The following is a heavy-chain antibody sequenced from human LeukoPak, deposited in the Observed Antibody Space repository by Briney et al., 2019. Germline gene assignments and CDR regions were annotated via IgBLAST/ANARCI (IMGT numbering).Heavy chain of an antibody. J-gene: IGHJ4*02. CDR2: ISSSSSTI. Sequence: GGFLRLSCAASGFTFSSYSMNWVRQAPGKGLEWVSYISSSSSTIYYADSVKGRFTISRDNAKNSLYLQMNSLRAEDTAVYYCARGQGYYDSSGYSYWGQGTLVTVSS. D-gene: IGHD3-22*01. CDR1: GFTFSSYS. V-gene: IGHV3-48*01. CDR3: ARGQGYYDSSGYSY.